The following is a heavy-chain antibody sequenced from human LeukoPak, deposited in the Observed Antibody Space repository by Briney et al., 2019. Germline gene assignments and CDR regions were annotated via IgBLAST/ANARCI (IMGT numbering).Heavy chain of an antibody. CDR3: ARDLRGPLGYFDL. CDR2: IYYSGST. Sequence: PSETLSLTCTVSGGSISSYYWSWIRQPPGKGLEWIGYIYYSGSTNYNPSLKSRVTISVDTSKNQFSLKLSSVTAADTAVYYCARDLRGPLGYFDLWGRSTLVTVSS. CDR1: GGSISSYY. D-gene: IGHD3-10*01. V-gene: IGHV4-59*01. J-gene: IGHJ2*01.